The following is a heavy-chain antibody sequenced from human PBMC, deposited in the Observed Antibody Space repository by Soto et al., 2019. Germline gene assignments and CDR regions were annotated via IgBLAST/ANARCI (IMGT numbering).Heavy chain of an antibody. V-gene: IGHV4-59*01. J-gene: IGHJ2*01. CDR2: IYYSGST. Sequence: QVQLQESGPGLVKPSETLSLTCTVSGGSISSYYWSWIRQPPGKGLEWIGYIYYSGSTNYNPSLTSRVTISVDTSKNQFSLKLSSVTAADTAVYYCARDQGLLWFGELSNYWYFDLWGRGTLVTVSS. CDR1: GGSISSYY. CDR3: ARDQGLLWFGELSNYWYFDL. D-gene: IGHD3-10*01.